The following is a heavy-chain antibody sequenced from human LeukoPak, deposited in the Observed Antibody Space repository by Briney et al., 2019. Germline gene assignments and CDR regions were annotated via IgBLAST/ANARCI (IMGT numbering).Heavy chain of an antibody. CDR3: ARPTTVALDY. CDR2: ITSSRTI. CDR1: GFTFSNYD. Sequence: PGGSLRLSCAASGFTFSNYDMNWVRQPPGKGLEWVSYITSSRTINYADSVKGRFTVSRDNAKNSLFLQMDSLRDEDTAVYYCARPTTVALDYWGQGTLVTVSS. V-gene: IGHV3-48*02. J-gene: IGHJ4*02. D-gene: IGHD4-23*01.